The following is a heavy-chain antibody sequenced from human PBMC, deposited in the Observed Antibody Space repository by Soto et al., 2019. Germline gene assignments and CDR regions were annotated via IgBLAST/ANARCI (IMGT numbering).Heavy chain of an antibody. CDR1: GWTFSSYA. CDR3: ARAGSDYYDSSGYAWLDY. J-gene: IGHJ4*02. D-gene: IGHD3-22*01. CDR2: IIPIFGTA. Sequence: SVKVSCKASGWTFSSYAISWVRQAPGQGREWMGGIIPIFGTANYAQKFQGRVTITADESTSTAYMELSSLRSEDTAVYYCARAGSDYYDSSGYAWLDYWGQGTLVTVSS. V-gene: IGHV1-69*13.